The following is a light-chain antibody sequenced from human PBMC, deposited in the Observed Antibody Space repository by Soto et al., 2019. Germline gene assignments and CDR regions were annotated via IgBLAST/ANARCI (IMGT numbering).Light chain of an antibody. CDR3: QQYNSYSTWT. CDR1: QTIITS. J-gene: IGKJ1*01. V-gene: IGKV1-5*03. CDR2: KAS. Sequence: DIQMTQSPSTLSASVGDRVTITCRASQTIITSLAWYQQKPGKAPKLLIYKASTLERGVPSRFSGSGSGTEFTLTISSLQPDEFATYYCQQYNSYSTWTFGQGTKVEIK.